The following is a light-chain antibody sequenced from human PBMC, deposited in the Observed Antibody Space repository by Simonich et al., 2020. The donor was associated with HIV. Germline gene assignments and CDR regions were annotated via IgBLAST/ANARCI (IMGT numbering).Light chain of an antibody. CDR1: SSDVGGYHY. CDR3: SSYAGSTTPL. J-gene: IGLJ2*01. Sequence: QSALTQPPSASGSPGQSVTISCTGTSSDVGGYHYVSWYQQHPGKAPKLMIYEVTKRPSGVSNRFSGSKSGNTASLTISGLQAEDEADYYCSSYAGSTTPLFGGGTKLTVL. V-gene: IGLV2-8*01. CDR2: EVT.